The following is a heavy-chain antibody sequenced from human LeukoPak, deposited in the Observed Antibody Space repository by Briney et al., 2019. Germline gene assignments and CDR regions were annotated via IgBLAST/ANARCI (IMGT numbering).Heavy chain of an antibody. CDR2: ISGSGVTT. CDR3: AKGQQWLVDNWFDP. Sequence: GGSLRLSCAASGFTFSSYAMSWVRQAPGKGLEWVSAISGSGVTTYCADSVKGRFTISRDNSKNTPYLQMNSLRAEDTAVYYCAKGQQWLVDNWFDPWGQGTLVTVSS. D-gene: IGHD6-19*01. V-gene: IGHV3-23*01. CDR1: GFTFSSYA. J-gene: IGHJ5*02.